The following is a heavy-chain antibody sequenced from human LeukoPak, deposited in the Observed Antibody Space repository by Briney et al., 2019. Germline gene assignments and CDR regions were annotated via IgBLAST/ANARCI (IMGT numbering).Heavy chain of an antibody. Sequence: SETLSLTCTVSGGSISNYYWSWVRQPAGKGLEWIGRIYSDGRTNYDLSLSSRLAMSVDTSKNQFSLKLSSVTAADTAVYYCARDLSSRGVISLDYWGQGTLVTVSS. V-gene: IGHV4-4*07. CDR2: IYSDGRT. CDR3: ARDLSSRGVISLDY. J-gene: IGHJ4*02. D-gene: IGHD3-10*01. CDR1: GGSISNYY.